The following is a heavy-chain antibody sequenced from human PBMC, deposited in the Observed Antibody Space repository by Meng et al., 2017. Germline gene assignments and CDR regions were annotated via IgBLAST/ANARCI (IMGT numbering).Heavy chain of an antibody. CDR2: ISYDGSNK. D-gene: IGHD3-22*01. Sequence: GESLKISCAASGFTFSGSAMHWVRQAPGKGLEWVAVISYDGSNKYYADSVKGRFTISRDNSKNTLYLQMNSLRAEDTAVYYCARDLRNYYDSSGYTDYWGQGTLVTVSS. CDR1: GFTFSGSA. CDR3: ARDLRNYYDSSGYTDY. V-gene: IGHV3-30*04. J-gene: IGHJ4*02.